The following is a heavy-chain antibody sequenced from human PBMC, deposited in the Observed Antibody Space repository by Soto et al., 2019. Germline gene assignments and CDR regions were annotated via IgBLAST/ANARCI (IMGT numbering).Heavy chain of an antibody. J-gene: IGHJ6*02. V-gene: IGHV3-21*01. D-gene: IGHD3-22*01. CDR3: ARDLDYDSSGPYYYGMDV. Sequence: LRLSCAASGFTFSSYSMNWVRQAPGKGLEWVSSISSSGSYIYYADSVKGRFTISRDNAKNSLYLQMNSLRAEDTAVYYCARDLDYDSSGPYYYGMDVWGQGTTVTVSS. CDR2: ISSSGSYI. CDR1: GFTFSSYS.